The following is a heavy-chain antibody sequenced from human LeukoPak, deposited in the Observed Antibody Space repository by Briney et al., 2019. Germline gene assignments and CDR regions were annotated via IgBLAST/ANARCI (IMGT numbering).Heavy chain of an antibody. J-gene: IGHJ4*02. V-gene: IGHV4-38-2*01. CDR3: ARWYSSSGYLDY. CDR2: IYHSGNT. Sequence: PSETLSLTCAVSGYSISSCYYWGWIRQPPGKGLEWIGSIYHSGNTNYNPSLKSRVTISVDTSKNQLSLKVSSVTAADTALYYCARWYSSSGYLDYWGQGTLVTVSS. CDR1: GYSISSCYY. D-gene: IGHD6-19*01.